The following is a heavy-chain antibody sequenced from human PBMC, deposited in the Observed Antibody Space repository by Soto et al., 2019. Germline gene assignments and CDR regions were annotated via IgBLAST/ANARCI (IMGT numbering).Heavy chain of an antibody. CDR1: GYSFTSYW. CDR2: IDPSDSYT. V-gene: IGHV5-10-1*01. Sequence: PGESLKISCKGSGYSFTSYWISWVRQMPGKGLEWMGRIDPSDSYTNYSPSFQGHVTISADKSISTAYLQWSSLKASDTAMYYCASGVTTYSGYDFFDYWGQGTLVTVSS. CDR3: ASGVTTYSGYDFFDY. D-gene: IGHD5-12*01. J-gene: IGHJ4*02.